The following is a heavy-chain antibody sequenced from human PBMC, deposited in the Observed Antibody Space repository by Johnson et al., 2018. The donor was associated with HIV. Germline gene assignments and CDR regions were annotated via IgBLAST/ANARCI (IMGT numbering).Heavy chain of an antibody. CDR2: ISNSGSIK. CDR1: GFTFSDYY. Sequence: QVQLVESGGRLVKPGGSLRLSCAASGFTFSDYYMSWVRQAPGKGLEWVSSISNSGSIKYYADSVKGRFTVSRDNAKKSLYLQMNSLRAEDTAVYYCARDSFDISGQQHDAFDIWGQGTMVTVSS. V-gene: IGHV3-11*04. CDR3: ARDSFDISGQQHDAFDI. J-gene: IGHJ3*02. D-gene: IGHD3-22*01.